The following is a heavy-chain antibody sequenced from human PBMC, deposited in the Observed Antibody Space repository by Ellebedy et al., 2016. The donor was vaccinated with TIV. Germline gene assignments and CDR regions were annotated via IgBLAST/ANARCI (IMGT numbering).Heavy chain of an antibody. J-gene: IGHJ3*01. Sequence: ASVKVSCKASGYTSITYGFSWVRQAPGQGLEWMGWISEYSGDTNYAQKVQGRVTMTTDTLSRTAYMELRSLRSDDTAVYYCATTWHGKSNDAFDLWGQGTMVTVSS. V-gene: IGHV1-18*01. CDR2: ISEYSGDT. D-gene: IGHD4-23*01. CDR3: ATTWHGKSNDAFDL. CDR1: GYTSITYG.